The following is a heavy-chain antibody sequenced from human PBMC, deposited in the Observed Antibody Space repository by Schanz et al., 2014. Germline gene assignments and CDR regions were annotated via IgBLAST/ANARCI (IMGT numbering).Heavy chain of an antibody. D-gene: IGHD6-19*01. CDR2: IIPSLGLA. CDR1: GYTFTGYY. Sequence: QGQLVQSGPEVKEPGASVKVSCQASGYTFTGYYMHWVRQAPGQGLEWMGRIIPSLGLAKYEQKFQDKVTITADTSTTTAYMELSGLRSEDTAVYYCARLGTGMAVAGSVIDSYYYYMDVWGEGTTVTVSS. CDR3: ARLGTGMAVAGSVIDSYYYYMDV. V-gene: IGHV1-69*04. J-gene: IGHJ6*03.